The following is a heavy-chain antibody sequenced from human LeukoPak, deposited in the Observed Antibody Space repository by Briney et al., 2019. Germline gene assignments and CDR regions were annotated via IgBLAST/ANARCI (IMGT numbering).Heavy chain of an antibody. Sequence: GGSLRLSCAASGLTFDAHWMHWVRQTPEKGLVWLSRINTDGSTTNYADAVKGRFTISRDNAKDTLYLQINSLRVEDTAVYYCARDLNWNQADYWGQGSLVTVSS. D-gene: IGHD1-20*01. J-gene: IGHJ4*02. CDR3: ARDLNWNQADY. CDR1: GLTFDAHW. CDR2: INTDGSTT. V-gene: IGHV3-74*01.